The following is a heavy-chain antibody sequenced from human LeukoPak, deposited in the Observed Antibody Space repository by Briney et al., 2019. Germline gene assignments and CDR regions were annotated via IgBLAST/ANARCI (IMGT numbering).Heavy chain of an antibody. CDR2: IYYSGST. V-gene: IGHV4-61*01. CDR3: ARAQDYGDYIYYYGMDV. D-gene: IGHD4-17*01. J-gene: IGHJ6*02. Sequence: PSETLSLTCTVSGGSVSSGSYYWSWIRQPPGKGLEWIGYIYYSGSTNYNPSLKSRVTISVDTSKNQFSLKLSSVTAADTAVYYCARAQDYGDYIYYYGMDVWGQGTTVTVSS. CDR1: GGSVSSGSYY.